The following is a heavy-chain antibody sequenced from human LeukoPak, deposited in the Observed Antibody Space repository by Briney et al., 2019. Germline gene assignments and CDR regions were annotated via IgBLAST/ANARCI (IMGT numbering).Heavy chain of an antibody. J-gene: IGHJ4*02. CDR1: GFTFNTYG. Sequence: GGSLRLSCAASGFTFNTYGMMWVRQAPGKGLEWVSSISGSGGTTYYADSVKGRFTISRDNSKNTMYVQMNSLRAEDTAVYYCAKDRIPYLHYPSGSVHPSFEYWAQGTLVTVSS. CDR2: ISGSGGTT. V-gene: IGHV3-23*01. D-gene: IGHD3-10*01. CDR3: AKDRIPYLHYPSGSVHPSFEY.